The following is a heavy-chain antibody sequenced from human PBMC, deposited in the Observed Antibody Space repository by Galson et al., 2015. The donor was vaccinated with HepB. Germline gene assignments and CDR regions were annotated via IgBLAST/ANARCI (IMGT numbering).Heavy chain of an antibody. D-gene: IGHD3-3*01. V-gene: IGHV2-5*02. CDR1: GFSLSTSGVG. Sequence: PALVKPTQTLTLTCTFSGFSLSTSGVGVGWIRQPPGKALEWLALIYWDDDKRYRPSLKSRLTITKDTSKNQVVLTMTNMDPVDTATYYCARVLRFLEWLLPRAFDIWGQGTMVTVSS. CDR2: IYWDDDK. CDR3: ARVLRFLEWLLPRAFDI. J-gene: IGHJ3*02.